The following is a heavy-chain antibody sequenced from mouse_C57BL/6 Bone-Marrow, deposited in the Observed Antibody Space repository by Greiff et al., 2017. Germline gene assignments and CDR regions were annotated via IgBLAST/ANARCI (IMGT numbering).Heavy chain of an antibody. V-gene: IGHV1-55*01. CDR3: ARPYYSNYWYFDV. CDR2: IYPGSGST. J-gene: IGHJ1*03. Sequence: QVHVKQPGAELVKPGASVKMSCKASGYTFTSYWITWVKQRPGQGLEWIGDIYPGSGSTNYNEKFKSKATLTVDTSSSTAYMQLSSLTSEVSAVYYCARPYYSNYWYFDVWGTGTTVTVSS. D-gene: IGHD2-5*01. CDR1: GYTFTSYW.